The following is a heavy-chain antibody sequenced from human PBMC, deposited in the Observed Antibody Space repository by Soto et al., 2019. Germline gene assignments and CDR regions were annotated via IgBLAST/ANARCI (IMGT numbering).Heavy chain of an antibody. J-gene: IGHJ4*02. D-gene: IGHD3-16*02. CDR3: AKALGELSPESYDY. V-gene: IGHV3-30*18. CDR2: VSYDGSNK. CDR1: GFTFSSYG. Sequence: QVQLVESGGGVVQPGTSLRLSCVASGFTFSSYGMHWVRQAPGKGLEWVAIVSYDGSNKFYGDSVKGRFTISRDDSSNTVYLQMNGLRPEDTAVYYCAKALGELSPESYDYWGQGTLVTVSS.